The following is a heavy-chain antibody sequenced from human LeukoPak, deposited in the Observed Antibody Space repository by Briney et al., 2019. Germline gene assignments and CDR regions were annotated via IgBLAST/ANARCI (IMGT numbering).Heavy chain of an antibody. J-gene: IGHJ4*02. CDR1: GFTFSSYA. CDR3: AKNYYGSGSYSKLLDY. V-gene: IGHV3-30*04. D-gene: IGHD3-10*01. Sequence: GGSLRLSCAASGFTFSSYAMHWVRQAPGKGLEWVAVISYDGSNKYYADSVKGRFTISRDNSKNTLYLQMNSLRAEDTAVYYCAKNYYGSGSYSKLLDYWGQGTLVTVSS. CDR2: ISYDGSNK.